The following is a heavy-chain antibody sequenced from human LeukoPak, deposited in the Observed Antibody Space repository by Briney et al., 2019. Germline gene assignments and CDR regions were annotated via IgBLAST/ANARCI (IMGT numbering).Heavy chain of an antibody. V-gene: IGHV5-51*01. CDR2: ICPRDCNV. Sequence: GESLKISCKGSGYSFTTYWIGWVRQMPGKGLEWMGVICPRDCNVRYSPSFQGQVTISADKSISTAYLQWSSLKASDTGIYYCARHLVPGLSSPFDIWGQGTMVTVSS. CDR1: GYSFTTYW. CDR3: ARHLVPGLSSPFDI. J-gene: IGHJ3*02. D-gene: IGHD3-10*01.